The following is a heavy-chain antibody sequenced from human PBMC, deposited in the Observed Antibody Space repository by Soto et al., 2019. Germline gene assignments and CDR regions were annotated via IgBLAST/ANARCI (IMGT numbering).Heavy chain of an antibody. CDR2: ISAYNGET. D-gene: IGHD2-15*01. CDR1: RDTFTNYG. V-gene: IGHV1-18*04. CDR3: ARDCSGGSCGYDY. Sequence: ASVKVSCKAPRDTFTNYGITWVRQAPGQGLEWMGWISAYNGETKYAQKLQGRVTMTTDTSTNTAYMELRSLRSGDTAVYFCARDCSGGSCGYDYWGKGTLVTVSS. J-gene: IGHJ4*02.